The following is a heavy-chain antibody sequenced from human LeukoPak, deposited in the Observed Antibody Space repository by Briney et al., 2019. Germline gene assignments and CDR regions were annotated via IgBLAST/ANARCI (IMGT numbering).Heavy chain of an antibody. D-gene: IGHD4-17*01. CDR3: AKTASTVTTAFDD. J-gene: IGHJ4*02. CDR2: IKEDGSER. CDR1: AFIFSGHW. V-gene: IGHV3-7*03. Sequence: PGGSLRLSCEGSAFIFSGHWMNWVRQTPGKGLEWVASIKEDGSERQYVDSVKGRFSISRDNTKGSLFLQLNSLRAEDTAVYYCAKTASTVTTAFDDWGQGTLVTVSS.